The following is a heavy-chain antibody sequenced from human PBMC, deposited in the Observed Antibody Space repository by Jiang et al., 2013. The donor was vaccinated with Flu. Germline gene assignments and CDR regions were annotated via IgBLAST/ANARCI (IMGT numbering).Heavy chain of an antibody. D-gene: IGHD5-24*01. CDR3: ARHGAATIAGWYFDF. Sequence: GAEVKKPGESLKISCSGSGYTFADWWIGWVRQMPGKGLEWMGIIFPGASQTRYSPSFQGQVTFSADKSINTVYLQWTRLQASDTAIYYCARHGAATIAGWYFDFWGRGTLVTVSS. V-gene: IGHV5-51*01. CDR2: IFPGASQT. J-gene: IGHJ2*01. CDR1: GYTFADWW.